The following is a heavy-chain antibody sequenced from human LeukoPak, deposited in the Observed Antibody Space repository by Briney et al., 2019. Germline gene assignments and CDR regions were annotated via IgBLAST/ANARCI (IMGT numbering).Heavy chain of an antibody. Sequence: GGSLRLSCAASGFTVSSNYMSWVRQAPGKGLEWVSVIYSGGSTYYADSVKGRFTISRDNSKNTLYLQMNSLRAEDTAVYYCARVRSSSRSSPSWFDPWGQGTLVTVSS. J-gene: IGHJ5*02. CDR2: IYSGGST. CDR3: ARVRSSSRSSPSWFDP. V-gene: IGHV3-66*01. D-gene: IGHD6-13*01. CDR1: GFTVSSNY.